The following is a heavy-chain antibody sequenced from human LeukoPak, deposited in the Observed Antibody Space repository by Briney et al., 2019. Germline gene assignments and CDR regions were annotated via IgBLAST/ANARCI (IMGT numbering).Heavy chain of an antibody. Sequence: GGSLRLSCAASGFTFSSYAMSWVRQAPARGLEWVSSLRGDGETFYGDSVKGRFTLSRDESRNTVYLQMNNLRVEDTAVYFCTKASWVSSADAVLWGQGTVVTVSS. V-gene: IGHV3-23*01. CDR3: TKASWVSSADAVL. D-gene: IGHD3-3*01. J-gene: IGHJ4*02. CDR1: GFTFSSYA. CDR2: LRGDGET.